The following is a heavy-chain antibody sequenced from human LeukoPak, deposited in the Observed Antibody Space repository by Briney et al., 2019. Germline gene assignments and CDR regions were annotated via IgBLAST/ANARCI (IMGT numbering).Heavy chain of an antibody. CDR1: GYTFTGYY. CDR3: ARGDLAGLIDY. J-gene: IGHJ4*02. Sequence: ASVKVSCKASGYTFTGYYMHWVRQAPGQGLEWMGWIIPIFGTANCAQKFQGRVTITADESTSTAYMELSSLRSEDTAVYYCARGDLAGLIDYWGQGTLVTVSS. D-gene: IGHD6-19*01. CDR2: IIPIFGTA. V-gene: IGHV1-69*13.